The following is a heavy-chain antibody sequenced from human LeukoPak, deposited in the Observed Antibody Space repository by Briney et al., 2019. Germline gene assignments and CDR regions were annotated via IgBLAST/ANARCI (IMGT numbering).Heavy chain of an antibody. Sequence: SETLSLTCTVSGDSISSYYWSWIRQPPGEGLHWIGYINYSGNTKYNPSLKSRLTISIDMSKNQFSLKLTSVTAADTAVYYCARAKGREWGLRPYWHFDLWGRGTLVSVSS. CDR2: INYSGNT. J-gene: IGHJ2*01. D-gene: IGHD1-26*01. V-gene: IGHV4-59*01. CDR1: GDSISSYY. CDR3: ARAKGREWGLRPYWHFDL.